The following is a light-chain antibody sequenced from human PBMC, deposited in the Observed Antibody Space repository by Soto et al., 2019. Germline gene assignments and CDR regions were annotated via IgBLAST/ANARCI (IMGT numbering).Light chain of an antibody. Sequence: DIPMTQSPSSLSAFVGDRVTITCRASQSISNYLNWYQQKPGKAPKFLIYAASSFPRGVPSRFTGSRSGTDFTLIISSLQPEDSATYFCQQSYSIPYTFGQGTRLDIK. CDR3: QQSYSIPYT. CDR1: QSISNY. J-gene: IGKJ2*01. V-gene: IGKV1-39*01. CDR2: AAS.